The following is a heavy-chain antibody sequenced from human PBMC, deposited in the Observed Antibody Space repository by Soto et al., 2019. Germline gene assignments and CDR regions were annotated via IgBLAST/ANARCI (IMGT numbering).Heavy chain of an antibody. D-gene: IGHD1-1*01. CDR1: GFTFSNAW. Sequence: GGSLRLSCAASGFTFSNAWMSWVRQAPGKGLEWVGRIKSKTDGGTTDYAAPVKGRFTISRDDSKNTLYLQMNSLKTEDTAVYYCTTESSTLDPGFQHWGQGTLVTVSS. CDR3: TTESSTLDPGFQH. J-gene: IGHJ1*01. CDR2: IKSKTDGGTT. V-gene: IGHV3-15*01.